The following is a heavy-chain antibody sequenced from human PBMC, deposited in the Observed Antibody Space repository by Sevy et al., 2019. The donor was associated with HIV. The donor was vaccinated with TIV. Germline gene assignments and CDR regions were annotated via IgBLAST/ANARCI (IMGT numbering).Heavy chain of an antibody. CDR1: GYTFTSYA. J-gene: IGHJ5*02. Sequence: ASVKVSCKASGYTFTSYAMHWVRQAPGQRLEWMGWINAGNGNTKYSQKFQGRVTITRDTSASTAYMELRSLSSEDTAVYYCARGRYYYDSSGPSGFDPWGQGTLVTVSS. V-gene: IGHV1-3*01. D-gene: IGHD3-22*01. CDR3: ARGRYYYDSSGPSGFDP. CDR2: INAGNGNT.